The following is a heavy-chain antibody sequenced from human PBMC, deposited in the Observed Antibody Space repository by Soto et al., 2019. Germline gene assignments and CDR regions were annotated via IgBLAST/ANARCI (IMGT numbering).Heavy chain of an antibody. CDR3: ARGVVWTIFGVVNYMAV. J-gene: IGHJ6*03. D-gene: IGHD3-3*01. V-gene: IGHV1-18*01. Sequence: ASVKVSFKASGYTFTSYGISWVRQAPGQGLEWMGWISAYNGNTNYAQKLQGRVTMTTDTSTSTAYMELRSLRSDDTAVYYCARGVVWTIFGVVNYMAVPGQGTTVTGSS. CDR1: GYTFTSYG. CDR2: ISAYNGNT.